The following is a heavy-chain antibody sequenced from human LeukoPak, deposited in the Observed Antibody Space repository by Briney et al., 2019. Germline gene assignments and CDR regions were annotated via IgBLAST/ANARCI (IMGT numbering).Heavy chain of an antibody. D-gene: IGHD3-22*01. CDR3: ARGLYYDSSGYEPLDY. Sequence: GGSLRLSCAASGFTFSSYSMNWVRQAPGKGLDWVSSISSSSSYIYYADSVKGRFTISRDNAKNSLYLQMNSLRAEDTAEYYCARGLYYDSSGYEPLDYWGQGTLVTVSS. V-gene: IGHV3-21*01. CDR2: ISSSSSYI. CDR1: GFTFSSYS. J-gene: IGHJ4*02.